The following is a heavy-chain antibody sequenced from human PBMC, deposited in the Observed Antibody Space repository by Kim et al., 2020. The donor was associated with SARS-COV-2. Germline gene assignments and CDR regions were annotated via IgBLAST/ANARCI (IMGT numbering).Heavy chain of an antibody. CDR2: IYPGDSDT. J-gene: IGHJ6*02. CDR3: ARHTGSRWYDYNSPYYYGMDG. D-gene: IGHD6-13*01. CDR1: GYSFTSYW. V-gene: IGHV5-51*01. Sequence: GESLKISCKGSGYSFTSYWIGWVRQMPGKGLEWMGIIYPGDSDTRYSPSFQGQVTISADKSISTAYLQWSSLKASDTAMYYCARHTGSRWYDYNSPYYYGMDGWGQGTTVTVSS.